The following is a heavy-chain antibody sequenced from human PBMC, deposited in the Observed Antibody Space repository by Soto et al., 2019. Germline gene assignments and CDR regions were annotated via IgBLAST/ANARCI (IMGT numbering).Heavy chain of an antibody. D-gene: IGHD3-3*01. Sequence: GASVKVSCKASGYTFTSYGISWMRQAPGQGLEWMGWISAYNGNTNYAQKLQGRVTMTTDTSTSTAYMELRSLRSDDTAVYYCARDKNDFWSGWPPDVWGQGTTVTVSS. V-gene: IGHV1-18*04. CDR1: GYTFTSYG. CDR2: ISAYNGNT. J-gene: IGHJ6*02. CDR3: ARDKNDFWSGWPPDV.